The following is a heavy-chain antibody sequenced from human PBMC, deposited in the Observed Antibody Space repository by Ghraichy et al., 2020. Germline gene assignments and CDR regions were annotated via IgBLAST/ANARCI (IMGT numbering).Heavy chain of an antibody. V-gene: IGHV3-23*01. CDR3: AKSLYDDSRGYPHVSDF. J-gene: IGHJ4*02. Sequence: GGSLRLSCIASGFTFRTYAMSWVRQTPGKGLEWVSAISGSAITTYYGDSVKGRFTISRDNSKNTLYLQMISLRAEDTAVYYCAKSLYDDSRGYPHVSDFWGQGTLVSVSS. CDR1: GFTFRTYA. D-gene: IGHD3-22*01. CDR2: ISGSAITT.